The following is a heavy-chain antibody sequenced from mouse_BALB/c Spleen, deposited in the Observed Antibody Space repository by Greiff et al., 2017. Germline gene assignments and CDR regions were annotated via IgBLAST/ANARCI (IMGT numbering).Heavy chain of an antibody. V-gene: IGHV5-17*02. CDR2: ISSGSSTI. Sequence: EVKLMESGGGLVQPGGSRKLSCAASGFTFSSFGMHWVRQAPEKGLEWVAYISSGSSTIYYADTVKGRFTISRDNPKNTLFLQMTSLRSEDTAMYYCARGIDFDYWGQGTTLTVSS. CDR1: GFTFSSFG. CDR3: ARGIDFDY. J-gene: IGHJ2*01.